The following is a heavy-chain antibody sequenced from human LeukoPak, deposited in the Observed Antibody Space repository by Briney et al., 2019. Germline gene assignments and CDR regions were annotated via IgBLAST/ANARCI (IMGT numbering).Heavy chain of an antibody. CDR1: GYSISSGYY. J-gene: IGHJ6*02. Sequence: SETLSLTCTVSGYSISSGYYWGWIRQPPGKGLEWIGSIYHSGSTYYNPSLKSRVTISVDTSKNQFSLKLSSVTAADTAVYYCASSNDYGGNSGYDGMDVWGQGTTVTVSS. CDR2: IYHSGST. V-gene: IGHV4-38-2*02. CDR3: ASSNDYGGNSGYDGMDV. D-gene: IGHD4-23*01.